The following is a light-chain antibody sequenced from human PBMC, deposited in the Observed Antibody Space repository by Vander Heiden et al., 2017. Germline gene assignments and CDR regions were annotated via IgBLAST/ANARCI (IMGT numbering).Light chain of an antibody. Sequence: DIQMTQSPSSLSASVGDRVAITCRASQTISSYFDLYQQKPGQAAKLLIYGASSLQSGIPSRFRGSGSGTDFTLTISRLQPEDFATYYCQESYSSPTFGQGTKVEIK. CDR2: GAS. CDR1: QTISSY. CDR3: QESYSSPT. J-gene: IGKJ1*01. V-gene: IGKV1-39*01.